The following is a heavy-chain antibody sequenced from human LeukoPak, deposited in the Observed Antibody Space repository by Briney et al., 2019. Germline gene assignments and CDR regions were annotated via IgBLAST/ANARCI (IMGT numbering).Heavy chain of an antibody. CDR1: GFTFSSYW. V-gene: IGHV3-74*01. CDR2: IHSDGSST. D-gene: IGHD3-22*01. J-gene: IGHJ4*02. CDR3: AKDMKYYYDSSGYFDY. Sequence: GGSLRLSCAASGFTFSSYWMHWVRQAPGKGLEWVSRIHSDGSSTSYADFVKGRFTISRDNSKNTLYLQMNSLRAEDTAVYYCAKDMKYYYDSSGYFDYWGQGTLVTVSS.